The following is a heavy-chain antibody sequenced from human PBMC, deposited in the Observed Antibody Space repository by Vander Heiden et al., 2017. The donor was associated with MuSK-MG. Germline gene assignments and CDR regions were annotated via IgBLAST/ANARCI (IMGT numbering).Heavy chain of an antibody. J-gene: IGHJ6*03. CDR2: ISGSGGST. CDR1: GFTFSSYA. Sequence: EVQLVESGGGWVQPGGSLRLSCAASGFTFSSYAMSWVRQAPGKVLEWVSAISGSGGSTYYADSVKGRFTISRDNSKNTLYLQMNSLRAEDTAVYYCAKGLQFLEYYYYMDVWGQGTTVTVSS. D-gene: IGHD3-3*01. CDR3: AKGLQFLEYYYYMDV. V-gene: IGHV3-23*04.